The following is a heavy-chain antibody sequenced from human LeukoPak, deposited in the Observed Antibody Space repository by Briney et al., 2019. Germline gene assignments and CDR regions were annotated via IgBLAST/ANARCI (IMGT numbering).Heavy chain of an antibody. J-gene: IGHJ4*02. CDR1: GGSFSGYY. CDR3: ARRGYTAMVTY. V-gene: IGHV4-34*01. D-gene: IGHD5-18*01. Sequence: SETLSLTCAVYGGSFSGYYWSWIRQPPGKGLEWIGEINHSGSTNYNPSLKSRVTISVDTSKNQFSLKLSSVTAADTAVYYCARRGYTAMVTYWGQGTLVTVSS. CDR2: INHSGST.